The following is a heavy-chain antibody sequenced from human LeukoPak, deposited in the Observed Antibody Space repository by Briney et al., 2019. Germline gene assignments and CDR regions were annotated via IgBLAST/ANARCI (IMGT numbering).Heavy chain of an antibody. CDR3: ARDRDGLLTGYYPVSY. CDR1: GFTFSSYS. Sequence: PGGSLRLSCAASGFTFSSYSMNWVRQAPGKGLEWVSSISSSSSYIYYADSVKGRFTISRDNAKNSLYLQMNSLRAEDTAVYYCARDRDGLLTGYYPVSYWGQGTLVTVSS. J-gene: IGHJ4*02. D-gene: IGHD3-9*01. CDR2: ISSSSSYI. V-gene: IGHV3-21*01.